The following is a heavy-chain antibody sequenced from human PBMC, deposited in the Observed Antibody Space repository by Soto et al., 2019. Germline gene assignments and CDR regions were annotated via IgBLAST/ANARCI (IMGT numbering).Heavy chain of an antibody. CDR3: AIAQVADSSLDH. CDR2: ISYDSSEI. D-gene: IGHD5-12*01. J-gene: IGHJ4*01. V-gene: IGHV3-30*01. CDR1: GFTFSNNA. Sequence: QVHLVESGGGVVQSGRPLRLSCVGSGFTFSNNAMHWVRQAPGKGLEWVAFISYDSSEIFYADSVKGRFTISRDNPENTLFLHMNSPRADDTAVYYCAIAQVADSSLDHWGQGILVTVSS.